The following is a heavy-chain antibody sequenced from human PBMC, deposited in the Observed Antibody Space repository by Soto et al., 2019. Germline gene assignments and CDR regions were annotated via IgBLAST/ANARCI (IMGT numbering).Heavy chain of an antibody. V-gene: IGHV1-3*01. J-gene: IGHJ4*02. CDR1: GYTFTGYA. Sequence: VQLVQSGAEAKTPGASVKVSCKASGYTFTGYAMHWVRQAPEQRLEWMGWINAGNGNTKYSQKFQGRVTITRDTSASTAYMELSSLRSEDTAVYYCARAVAVAADFDYWGQGTLVTVSS. CDR3: ARAVAVAADFDY. CDR2: INAGNGNT. D-gene: IGHD6-19*01.